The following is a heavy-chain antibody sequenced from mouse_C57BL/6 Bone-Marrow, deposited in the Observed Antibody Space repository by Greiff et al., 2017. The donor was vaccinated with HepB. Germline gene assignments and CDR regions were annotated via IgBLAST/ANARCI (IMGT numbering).Heavy chain of an antibody. V-gene: IGHV1-26*01. D-gene: IGHD2-1*01. Sequence: VQLQRSGPELVKPGASVKLSCKASGYTFTDYYMHWVKQSSGKSLEWIGDINPNNGSISYNQKFKGKATLTADKSSSTAYMELRSLTSEDSAVYYCAKRGTYRHYEGYAMDYWGQGTSVTVSS. J-gene: IGHJ4*01. CDR1: GYTFTDYY. CDR3: AKRGTYRHYEGYAMDY. CDR2: INPNNGSI.